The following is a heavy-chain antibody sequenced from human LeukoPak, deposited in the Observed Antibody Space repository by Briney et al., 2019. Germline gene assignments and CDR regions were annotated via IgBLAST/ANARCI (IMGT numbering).Heavy chain of an antibody. D-gene: IGHD3-16*01. Sequence: GGSESLSCVASGFTLGSYWVSWVRQAPGKGLEWVANIKQDGSEKNHVDSVKGRFTISRDNAKNSVHLQMNSLRVEDTAVYYCAKHDGGGFYSLDSWGKGTLVPASS. CDR1: GFTLGSYW. J-gene: IGHJ4*02. V-gene: IGHV3-7*05. CDR3: AKHDGGGFYSLDS. CDR2: IKQDGSEK.